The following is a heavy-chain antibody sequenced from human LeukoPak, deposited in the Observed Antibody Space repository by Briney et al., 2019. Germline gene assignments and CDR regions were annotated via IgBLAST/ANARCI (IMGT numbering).Heavy chain of an antibody. V-gene: IGHV1-46*01. CDR3: ARARYYYDSSGYIRAISFDY. J-gene: IGHJ4*02. D-gene: IGHD3-22*01. Sequence: EASVKVSCKASGYTFSSYYMHWVRRAPGQGLEWMGIINPSCGRTSYAQKFQGRVTMTTDTSTSTVYMAQSSLRSEVTAVYYCARARYYYDSSGYIRAISFDYWGQGTLVTVSS. CDR1: GYTFSSYY. CDR2: INPSCGRT.